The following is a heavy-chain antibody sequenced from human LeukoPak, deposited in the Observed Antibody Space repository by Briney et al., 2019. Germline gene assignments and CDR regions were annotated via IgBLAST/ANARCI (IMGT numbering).Heavy chain of an antibody. Sequence: GGSLRLSCAASGFTFSNYWMTWVRQAPGKGLEWVANIEKDGSLKYYVDSVKGRFTISRDNAKNSLFLQMNSLRAEDTAVYYCVRVGPTVAGQNLDYWGQGTLVT. J-gene: IGHJ4*02. CDR1: GFTFSNYW. CDR2: IEKDGSLK. D-gene: IGHD6-19*01. CDR3: VRVGPTVAGQNLDY. V-gene: IGHV3-7*01.